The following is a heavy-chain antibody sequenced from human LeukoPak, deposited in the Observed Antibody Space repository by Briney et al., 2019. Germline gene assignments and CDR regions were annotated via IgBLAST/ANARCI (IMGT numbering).Heavy chain of an antibody. Sequence: GGSLRLSCAASGFTFSSYSMNWVRQAPGKGLEWVSYISSSSSTIYYADSVKGRFTISRDNAKNSLYLQMTSRRDEDTAVYYCARDAPLGLDVWGKGTTVTVSS. V-gene: IGHV3-48*02. CDR2: ISSSSSTI. D-gene: IGHD6-6*01. CDR3: ARDAPLGLDV. J-gene: IGHJ6*04. CDR1: GFTFSSYS.